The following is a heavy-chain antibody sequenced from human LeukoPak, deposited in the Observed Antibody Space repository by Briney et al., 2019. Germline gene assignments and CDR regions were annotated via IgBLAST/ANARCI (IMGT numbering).Heavy chain of an antibody. CDR3: ATEPKQFTNYYYGMDV. D-gene: IGHD6-19*01. CDR2: FDSEDGET. V-gene: IGHV1-24*01. CDR1: GYTLTELS. J-gene: IGHJ6*02. Sequence: ASVKVSCKVSGYTLTELSMHWVRQALGKGLEWMGGFDSEDGETIYAQKFQGRVTMTEDTSTDTAYMELSSLRSEDTAVYYCATEPKQFTNYYYGMDVWGQGTTVTVSS.